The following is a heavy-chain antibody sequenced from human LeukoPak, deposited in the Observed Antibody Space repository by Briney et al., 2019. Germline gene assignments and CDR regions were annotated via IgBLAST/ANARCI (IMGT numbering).Heavy chain of an antibody. CDR1: GGSISSSNFY. Sequence: SETLSLTCTVSGGSISSSNFYWGWIRQPPGKGLEWIGSIYYSGSTYYNPSLKSRVTISVDTSKNQFSLKLSSVTAADTAVYYCARHDYGSGNPYFDYWGQGTLVTVSS. D-gene: IGHD3-10*01. CDR3: ARHDYGSGNPYFDY. J-gene: IGHJ4*02. CDR2: IYYSGST. V-gene: IGHV4-39*01.